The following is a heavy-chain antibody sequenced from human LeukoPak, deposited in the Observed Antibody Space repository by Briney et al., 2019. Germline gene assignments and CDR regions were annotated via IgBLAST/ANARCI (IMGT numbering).Heavy chain of an antibody. CDR2: FSHSGST. Sequence: PSETLSLTCAVSGYSISSGYYWAGIRQPPGKGLEWIGSFSHSGSTHYNPSLKSRVTISLDTSKNQFSLKLSSVTVADTAVYYCARLWSGYFDDDAFDIWGQGTMVTVSS. J-gene: IGHJ3*02. CDR1: GYSISSGYY. V-gene: IGHV4-38-2*01. D-gene: IGHD3-3*01. CDR3: ARLWSGYFDDDAFDI.